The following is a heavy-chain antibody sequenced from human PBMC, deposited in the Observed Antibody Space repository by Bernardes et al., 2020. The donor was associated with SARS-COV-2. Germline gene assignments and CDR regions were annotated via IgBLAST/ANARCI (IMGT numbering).Heavy chain of an antibody. J-gene: IGHJ6*02. D-gene: IGHD3-22*01. CDR3: ALPPTNYDRYGMDV. Sequence: ASVKVSCKASGYTFTGHYMHWVRQAPGQGLEWMGWINPNSGGTNYAQKFQGRVTMTRDTSISTAYMELSRLRSDDTAVYYCALPPTNYDRYGMDVWGQGTTVTVSS. V-gene: IGHV1-2*02. CDR1: GYTFTGHY. CDR2: INPNSGGT.